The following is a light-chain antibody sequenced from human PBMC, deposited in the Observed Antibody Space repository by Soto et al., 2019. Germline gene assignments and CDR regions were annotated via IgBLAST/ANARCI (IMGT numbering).Light chain of an antibody. Sequence: QSALTQPASVSGSPGHSITISCTGTSSDVGGYNYVSWYQQHPVKAPKLMIYDVTNRPSGVSDRFSGSKSGNTASLTISGLQAEDEADYYCSSYTSSSTPYVFGTGTQLTVL. V-gene: IGLV2-14*01. J-gene: IGLJ1*01. CDR1: SSDVGGYNY. CDR2: DVT. CDR3: SSYTSSSTPYV.